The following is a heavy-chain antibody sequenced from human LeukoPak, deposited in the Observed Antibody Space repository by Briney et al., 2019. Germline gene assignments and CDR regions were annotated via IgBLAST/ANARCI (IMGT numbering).Heavy chain of an antibody. Sequence: PSQTLSLTCAVSGGSISSGGYSWSWIRQPPGKGLEWIGYIYHSGSTYYNPSLKSRVTISVDRSKNQFSLKLSSVTAADTAVYYCARENTVTPNWFDPWGQGTLVTVSS. V-gene: IGHV4-30-2*01. CDR2: IYHSGST. D-gene: IGHD4-17*01. CDR1: GGSISSGGYS. CDR3: ARENTVTPNWFDP. J-gene: IGHJ5*02.